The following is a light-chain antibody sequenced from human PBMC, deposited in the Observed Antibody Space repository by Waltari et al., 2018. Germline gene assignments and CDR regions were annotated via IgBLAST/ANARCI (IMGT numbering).Light chain of an antibody. Sequence: QSVLTQPPSASGTPGQRVTITCSGSSSKLGSNTVACYDQFPGMAPRLLIYSNNERPSGVPDRFSGSKSGSSASLTISGLHFEDEADYYCATWDDSLNGRVFGGGTKLTVL. CDR1: SSKLGSNT. V-gene: IGLV1-44*01. J-gene: IGLJ3*02. CDR3: ATWDDSLNGRV. CDR2: SNN.